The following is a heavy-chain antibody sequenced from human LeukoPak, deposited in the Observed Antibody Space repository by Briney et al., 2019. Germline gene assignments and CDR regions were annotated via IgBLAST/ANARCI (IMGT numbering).Heavy chain of an antibody. CDR2: IYYSGST. Sequence: SQTLSLTCTVSGGSISSGGYYWSWIRQHPGKGLEWIGYIYYSGSTYYNPSLKSRVTISVDTSKNQFSLKLSSVTAADTAVYYCARDAETLYYDSSGYIGLRYFDYRGQGTLVTVSS. D-gene: IGHD3-22*01. CDR1: GGSISSGGYY. V-gene: IGHV4-31*03. CDR3: ARDAETLYYDSSGYIGLRYFDY. J-gene: IGHJ4*02.